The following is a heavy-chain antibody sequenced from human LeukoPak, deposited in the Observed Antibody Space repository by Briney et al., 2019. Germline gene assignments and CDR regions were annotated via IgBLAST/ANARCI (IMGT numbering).Heavy chain of an antibody. CDR1: GDSVFSNSAA. D-gene: IGHD5-12*01. J-gene: IGHJ2*01. Sequence: SQTLALTCAISGDSVFSNSAAWNWIRQSPSRGLEWLGRTYYRSKWYNDYAVSVKSRITINPDTSKNQFSLRLNSVTPEDTAVYYCARMVGSGYDYSDFYWYFDLWGRGTLVTVSS. CDR3: ARMVGSGYDYSDFYWYFDL. CDR2: TYYRSKWYN. V-gene: IGHV6-1*01.